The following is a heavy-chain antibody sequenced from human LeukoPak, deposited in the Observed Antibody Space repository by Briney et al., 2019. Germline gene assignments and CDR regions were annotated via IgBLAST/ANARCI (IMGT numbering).Heavy chain of an antibody. CDR1: GFTFNLYW. J-gene: IGHJ4*02. CDR2: LNTDGTGT. V-gene: IGHV3-74*01. D-gene: IGHD1-1*01. CDR3: AKDRATLPVTTYNFDF. Sequence: GGSLRLSCAASGFTFNLYWMHWVRQAPGKGLVWVSSLNTDGTGTTYADSVKGRFTISRDNSKNTLYLQMNNLGVEDTAVYFCAKDRATLPVTTYNFDFWGQGTLVTVSS.